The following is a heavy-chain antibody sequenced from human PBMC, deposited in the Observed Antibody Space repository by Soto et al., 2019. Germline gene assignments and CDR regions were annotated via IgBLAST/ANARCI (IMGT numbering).Heavy chain of an antibody. CDR3: ERFPRSRYFDY. CDR1: GFTVSSNY. D-gene: IGHD3-10*01. V-gene: IGHV3-66*01. J-gene: IGHJ4*02. Sequence: GGSLRLSCAASGFTVSSNYMSWVRQAPGKGLEWVSVIYSGGSTYYADSVKGRFTISRDNSKNTLYLQMNSLRAEDTTVYYCERFPRSRYFDYWGQGTLVPVSS. CDR2: IYSGGST.